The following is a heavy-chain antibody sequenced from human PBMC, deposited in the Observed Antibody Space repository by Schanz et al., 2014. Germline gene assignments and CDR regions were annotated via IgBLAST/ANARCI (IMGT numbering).Heavy chain of an antibody. J-gene: IGHJ4*02. D-gene: IGHD5-12*01. Sequence: EVLLVESGGGLVQPGGSLRLSCAASGFTFTTYAMSWVRQAPGRGLEWVSAMSATGADTYYADSVKGRFTISRDNSKSTLYLRMNSLRAEDTAVYFCAKRKRWLHPGDYYFDYWGQGTLVTVSS. V-gene: IGHV3-23*04. CDR2: MSATGADT. CDR3: AKRKRWLHPGDYYFDY. CDR1: GFTFTTYA.